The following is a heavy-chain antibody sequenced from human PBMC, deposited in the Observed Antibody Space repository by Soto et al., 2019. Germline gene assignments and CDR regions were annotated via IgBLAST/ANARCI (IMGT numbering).Heavy chain of an antibody. CDR1: GFSLSTSGVG. J-gene: IGHJ4*02. CDR3: AHKGYGDYPLDY. CDR2: IYWDACK. V-gene: IGHV2-5*02. D-gene: IGHD4-17*01. Sequence: QITLKESGPALVKPTQTLTLTCTFSGFSLSTSGVGVGWIRQPPGKALEWLALIYWDACKHYTPSLESSLTITKDTSKNQVVLTMTNMDPVDTATYFCAHKGYGDYPLDYWGQGTLVTVSS.